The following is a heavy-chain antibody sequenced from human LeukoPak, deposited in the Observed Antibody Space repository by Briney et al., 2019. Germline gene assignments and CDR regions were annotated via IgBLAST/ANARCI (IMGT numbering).Heavy chain of an antibody. CDR1: GGSISSYY. D-gene: IGHD5-12*01. CDR2: IYTSGST. CDR3: ARGDSGYEYSPFYL. Sequence: SETLSLTCTVSGGSISSYYWSWIRQPAGKGPEWIGRIYTSGSTNYNPSLMSRVTMSVDTSKNQFFLKLSSVTAADTAVYYCARGDSGYEYSPFYLWRRGILVSVRS. J-gene: IGHJ5*02. V-gene: IGHV4-4*07.